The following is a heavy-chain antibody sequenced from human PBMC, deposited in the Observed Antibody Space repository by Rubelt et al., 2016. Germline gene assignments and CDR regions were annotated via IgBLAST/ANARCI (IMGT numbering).Heavy chain of an antibody. Sequence: GGIIPILGIANYAQKFQGRVTITRDTSASTAYMELSSLRSEDTAVYYCARKTDKGYCSGGSCQNDAFDIWGQGTMVTVSS. D-gene: IGHD2-15*01. V-gene: IGHV1-69*10. CDR3: ARKTDKGYCSGGSCQNDAFDI. J-gene: IGHJ3*02. CDR2: IIPILGIA.